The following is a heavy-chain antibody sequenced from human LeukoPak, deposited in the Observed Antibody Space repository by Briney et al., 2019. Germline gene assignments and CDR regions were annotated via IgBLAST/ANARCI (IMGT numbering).Heavy chain of an antibody. CDR1: GVSISSSSYY. CDR3: ARDASLYHIAVAGRRGYFDY. D-gene: IGHD6-13*01. CDR2: IYYSGST. V-gene: IGHV4-39*02. J-gene: IGHJ4*02. Sequence: SETLSLTCTVSGVSISSSSYYWGWIRQPPGKGLEWIGSIYYSGSTYYNPSLKSRVTISVDTSKNQFSLKLSSVTAADTAVYYCARDASLYHIAVAGRRGYFDYWGQGTLVTVSS.